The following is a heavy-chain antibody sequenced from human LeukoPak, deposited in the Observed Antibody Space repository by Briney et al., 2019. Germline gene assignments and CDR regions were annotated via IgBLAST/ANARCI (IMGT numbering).Heavy chain of an antibody. CDR1: GFTFNSYG. Sequence: GGSLRLSCAASGFTFNSYGIHWVRQAPGKGLEWVAYIRYDGNKEYYSEFAKGRFTLSRDNSKNTVYLQMNNLITEDTALYFCAKDHMATTEAYMDVWGTGTTVTVSS. D-gene: IGHD5-24*01. CDR3: AKDHMATTEAYMDV. J-gene: IGHJ6*03. CDR2: IRYDGNKE. V-gene: IGHV3-30*02.